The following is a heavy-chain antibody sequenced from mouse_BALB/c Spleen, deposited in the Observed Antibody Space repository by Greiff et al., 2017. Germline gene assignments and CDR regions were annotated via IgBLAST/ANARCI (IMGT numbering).Heavy chain of an antibody. V-gene: IGHV1-14*01. CDR1: GYTFTSYV. Sequence: VHVKQSGPELVKPGASVKMSCKASGYTFTSYVMHWVKQKPGQGLEWIGYINPYNDGTKYNEKFKGKATLTSDKSSSTAYMELSSLTSEDSAVYYCARSTTVVAPKFADWGQGTLVTVSA. CDR3: ARSTTVVAPKFAD. J-gene: IGHJ3*01. CDR2: INPYNDGT. D-gene: IGHD1-1*01.